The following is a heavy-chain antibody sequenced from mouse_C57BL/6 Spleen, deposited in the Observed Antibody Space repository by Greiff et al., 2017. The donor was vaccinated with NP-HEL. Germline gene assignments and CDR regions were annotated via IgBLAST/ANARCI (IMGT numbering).Heavy chain of an antibody. V-gene: IGHV2-2*01. D-gene: IGHD1-1*01. CDR3: ARNEDYCGNSLFAY. CDR2: IWSGGST. J-gene: IGHJ3*01. Sequence: QVQLQQSGPGLVQPSQSLSITCTVSGFSLTSYGVHWVRQSPGKGLEWLGVIWSGGSTDYNAAFISRLSISKDNSKSHDFFKMNSLLADDTAKYYCARNEDYCGNSLFAYWGQGTLVTVSA. CDR1: GFSLTSYG.